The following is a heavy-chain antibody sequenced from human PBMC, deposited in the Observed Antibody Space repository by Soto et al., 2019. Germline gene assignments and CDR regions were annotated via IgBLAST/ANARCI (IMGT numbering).Heavy chain of an antibody. CDR1: GDTFDIYG. J-gene: IGHJ4*02. D-gene: IGHD3-22*01. CDR3: ARGGIHFADSSGHAFDS. V-gene: IGHV1-69*06. CDR2: IIPIFETA. Sequence: QVELVQSGAEVKKPGSSVKVSCKASGDTFDIYGFNWVRLAPGEGLEWMGVIIPIFETADYAQKFQGRVSITADKSTSTAYMELGSLTSEDTAVYYCARGGIHFADSSGHAFDSWGQGTLISVTS.